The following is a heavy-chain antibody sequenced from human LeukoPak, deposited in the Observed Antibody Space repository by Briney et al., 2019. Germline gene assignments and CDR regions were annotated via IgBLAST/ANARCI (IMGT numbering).Heavy chain of an antibody. V-gene: IGHV3-20*01. Sequence: GGSLRLSCAASGFTFDDYGMSWVRQAPGKGLEWVSGINWNGDSTGYADSVKGRFTISRDNAKSSLYLQMNSLRAEDTALYHCARDPYYGSGSYSTFEYWGQGTLVTVSS. CDR2: INWNGDST. CDR3: ARDPYYGSGSYSTFEY. D-gene: IGHD3-10*01. J-gene: IGHJ4*02. CDR1: GFTFDDYG.